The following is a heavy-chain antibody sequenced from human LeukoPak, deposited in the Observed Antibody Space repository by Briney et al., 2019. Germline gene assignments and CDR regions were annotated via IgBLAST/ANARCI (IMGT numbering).Heavy chain of an antibody. J-gene: IGHJ3*02. Sequence: GGSLRLSCAASGFTFRSYSMNWVRQAPGKGLKWVASISSGGSYRFYADSVKGRFTISRDNAKNSLYLQMSSLRAEDTAVYYCARTVEMATNRDAFDIWGQGTMVTVSS. CDR2: ISSGGSYR. CDR1: GFTFRSYS. V-gene: IGHV3-21*01. CDR3: ARTVEMATNRDAFDI. D-gene: IGHD5-24*01.